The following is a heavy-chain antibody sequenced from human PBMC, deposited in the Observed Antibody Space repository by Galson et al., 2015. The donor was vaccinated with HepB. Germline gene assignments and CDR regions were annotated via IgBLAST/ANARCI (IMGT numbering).Heavy chain of an antibody. D-gene: IGHD6-6*01. CDR1: GFTFSSYA. CDR3: AISSRGPAAEYFQH. CDR2: ISYDGSNK. V-gene: IGHV3-30*04. J-gene: IGHJ1*01. Sequence: SLRLSCAASGFTFSSYAMHWVRQAPGKGLEWVAVISYDGSNKYYADSVKGRFTISRDNSKNTLYLQMNSLRAEDTAVYYCAISSRGPAAEYFQHWGQGTLVTVSS.